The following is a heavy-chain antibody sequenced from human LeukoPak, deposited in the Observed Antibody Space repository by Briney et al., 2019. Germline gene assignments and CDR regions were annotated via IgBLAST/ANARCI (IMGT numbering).Heavy chain of an antibody. Sequence: GGSLRLSCAASGFTFSSYSMNWVRQAPGKGLEWVSYISSSSSTIYYADSVKDRFTISRDNAKNSLYLQMNSLRAEDTAVYYCAKDWGEPHCSGGSCYYFDYWGQGTLVTVSS. CDR2: ISSSSSTI. J-gene: IGHJ4*02. V-gene: IGHV3-48*01. CDR3: AKDWGEPHCSGGSCYYFDY. D-gene: IGHD2-15*01. CDR1: GFTFSSYS.